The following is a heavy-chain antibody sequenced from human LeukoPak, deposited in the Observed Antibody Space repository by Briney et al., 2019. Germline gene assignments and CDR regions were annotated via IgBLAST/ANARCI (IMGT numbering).Heavy chain of an antibody. J-gene: IGHJ6*02. Sequence: PSETLSLTCTVSGGSISSGDDYWSWVRQPPGKGLEWIGSIYYSGSTYYNPSLKSRVTISVDTSKNQFSLKLSSVTAADTAVYYCARICSGGSCYVYGMDVWGQGTTVTVSS. D-gene: IGHD2-15*01. CDR2: IYYSGST. CDR3: ARICSGGSCYVYGMDV. CDR1: GGSISSGDDY. V-gene: IGHV4-30-4*01.